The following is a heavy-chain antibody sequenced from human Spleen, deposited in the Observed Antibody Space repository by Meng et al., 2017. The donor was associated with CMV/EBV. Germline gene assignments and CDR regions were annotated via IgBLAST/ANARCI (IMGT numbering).Heavy chain of an antibody. J-gene: IGHJ2*01. Sequence: ASVKVSCKASGYTFTDYYMHWVRQAPGQGLEWMGWINPNSGGTNYAQKFQGRVTMTRDTSISTAYLELSRLRSDDTAVYYCARDGNWLYWYFDLWGRGTLVTVSS. V-gene: IGHV1-2*02. CDR2: INPNSGGT. CDR1: GYTFTDYY. D-gene: IGHD1-20*01. CDR3: ARDGNWLYWYFDL.